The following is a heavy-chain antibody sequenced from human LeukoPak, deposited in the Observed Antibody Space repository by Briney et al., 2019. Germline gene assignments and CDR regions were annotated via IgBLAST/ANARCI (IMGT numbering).Heavy chain of an antibody. D-gene: IGHD3-10*01. CDR2: ISSSGSTI. J-gene: IGHJ4*02. CDR1: GFTFSDYY. Sequence: GGSLRLSCAASGFTFSDYYMSWIRQAPGKGLERVSYISSSGSTIYYADSVKGRFTISRDNAKNSLYLQMNSLRAEDTAVYYCAGATYYYGSGSYYSGDYWGQGTLVTVSS. CDR3: AGATYYYGSGSYYSGDY. V-gene: IGHV3-11*01.